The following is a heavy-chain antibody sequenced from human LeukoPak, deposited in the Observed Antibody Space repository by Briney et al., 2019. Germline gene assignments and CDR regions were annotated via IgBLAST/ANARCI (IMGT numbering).Heavy chain of an antibody. Sequence: GGSLRLSCVASGFTFSSYSVNWVRQAPGKGLEWVLYISGTSGLIYYADSVKGRFTISRDNAKNSLYLQMNSLRDEDTAVYYCARDKDWGFDYWGQGTLVTVSS. D-gene: IGHD7-27*01. V-gene: IGHV3-48*02. J-gene: IGHJ4*02. CDR3: ARDKDWGFDY. CDR1: GFTFSSYS. CDR2: ISGTSGLI.